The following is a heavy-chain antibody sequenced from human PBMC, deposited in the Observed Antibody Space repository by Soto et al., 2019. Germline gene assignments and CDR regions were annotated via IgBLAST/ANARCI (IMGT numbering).Heavy chain of an antibody. CDR3: ARHNYGSGSTYFDY. CDR2: IYSSGST. V-gene: IGHV4-59*08. D-gene: IGHD3-10*01. Sequence: QVQLQESGPGLVKPSETLSLTCTVSGGSISSYYWSWIRQPPGKGLEWIGYIYSSGSTNYNPSLKSRVTIAVDTSKNQCSLKLNSMTAADTAVYYCARHNYGSGSTYFDYWGQGTLVTVSS. J-gene: IGHJ4*02. CDR1: GGSISSYY.